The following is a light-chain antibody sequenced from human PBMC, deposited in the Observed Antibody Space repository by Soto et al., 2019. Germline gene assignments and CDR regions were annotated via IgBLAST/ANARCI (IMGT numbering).Light chain of an antibody. CDR1: RSNIGNNF. CDR3: GTWDSSLTAVV. CDR2: DNH. Sequence: QSVLTQPPSVSAAPGQQVTISCSGSRSNIGNNFVSWYQQLPGTAPKLLIYDNHKRPSGVPDRFSGSKSGTSATLGITGLQTGDEADYYCGTWDSSLTAVVFGGGTKLTVL. J-gene: IGLJ2*01. V-gene: IGLV1-51*01.